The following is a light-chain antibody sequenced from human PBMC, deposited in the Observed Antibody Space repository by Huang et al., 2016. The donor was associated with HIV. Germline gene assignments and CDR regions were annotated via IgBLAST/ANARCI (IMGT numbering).Light chain of an antibody. CDR2: GAS. V-gene: IGKV3-20*01. Sequence: PGERATVSCRVSQTIKNIYLAWYQQKPGQGPRLLIYGASSRATEIPDRFIGSGSGTDFTLTINRLEPEDFAVYYCQQYDSSQGISFGQGTRLEMK. CDR3: QQYDSSQGIS. CDR1: QTIKNIY. J-gene: IGKJ5*01.